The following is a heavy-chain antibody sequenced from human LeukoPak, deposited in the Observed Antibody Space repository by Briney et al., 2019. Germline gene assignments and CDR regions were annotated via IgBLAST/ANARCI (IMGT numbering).Heavy chain of an antibody. D-gene: IGHD3-10*01. J-gene: IGHJ4*02. CDR3: ARVTYGSGTYGAFDY. CDR1: GFTFSNYA. Sequence: TGGSLRLSCAASGFTFSNYAMSWIRQAPGKGLEWVSAISSGGGNTDYADSVKGRFTISRDNSKNTVFLQMNSLRAEDTAVYYCARVTYGSGTYGAFDYWGQGTLVTVSS. V-gene: IGHV3-23*01. CDR2: ISSGGGNT.